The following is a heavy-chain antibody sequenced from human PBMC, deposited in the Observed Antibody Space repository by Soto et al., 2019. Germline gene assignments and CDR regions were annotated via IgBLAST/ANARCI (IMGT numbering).Heavy chain of an antibody. CDR1: GYTFTGYY. CDR3: ARQGLLWFGESVNWFDP. J-gene: IGHJ5*02. CDR2: INSNSGGT. D-gene: IGHD3-10*01. V-gene: IGHV1-2*02. Sequence: QVQLVQSGAEVKKPGASVKVSCKASGYTFTGYYMHWMRQAPGQRLEWMGWINSNSGGTNYAQKFQGRITMTRDTSISTAYMELSRLRSDDTAVYYYARQGLLWFGESVNWFDPWGQGTLVTVSS.